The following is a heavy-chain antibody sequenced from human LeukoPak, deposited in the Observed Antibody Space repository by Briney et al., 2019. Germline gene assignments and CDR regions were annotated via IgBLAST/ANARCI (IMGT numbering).Heavy chain of an antibody. D-gene: IGHD3-9*01. V-gene: IGHV3-30*03. Sequence: GRSLRLSCAASGFTFSSYGMHWVRRAPGKGLEWVAVISYEGSNKYYADSVKGRFTISRDNSKNTLYLQMNSLRAEDTAVYYCASTYYDILTGYYDYYYYYYMDVWGKGTTVTISS. CDR1: GFTFSSYG. J-gene: IGHJ6*03. CDR2: ISYEGSNK. CDR3: ASTYYDILTGYYDYYYYYYMDV.